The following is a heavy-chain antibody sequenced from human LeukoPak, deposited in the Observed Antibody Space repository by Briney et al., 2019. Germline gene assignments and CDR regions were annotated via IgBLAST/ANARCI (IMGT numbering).Heavy chain of an antibody. CDR1: GFTFSSYW. V-gene: IGHV3-7*05. CDR3: VRGRPY. Sequence: TGGSLRLSCAVSGFTFSSYWIHWVRQAPGKGPEWVASINQDGSDHYHVDSVKGRLTISGDNAKDSLYLQMSSLRVEDTAVYYCVRGRPYWGQGTLVTVSS. J-gene: IGHJ4*02. CDR2: INQDGSDH.